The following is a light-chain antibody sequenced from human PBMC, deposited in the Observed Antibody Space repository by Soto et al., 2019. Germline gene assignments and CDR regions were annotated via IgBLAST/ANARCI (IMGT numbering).Light chain of an antibody. CDR2: GAS. V-gene: IGKV3D-15*01. CDR3: QQYNNWPLT. CDR1: QSVSSN. J-gene: IGKJ4*01. Sequence: TQSPGTLSSSPGERATLSCRASQSVSSNYLAWYQQKPGQAPRLLIYGASSRATGIPDRFSGSGSGTEFTLTISSLHSEDFAVYYCQQYNNWPLTFGGGTKVDIK.